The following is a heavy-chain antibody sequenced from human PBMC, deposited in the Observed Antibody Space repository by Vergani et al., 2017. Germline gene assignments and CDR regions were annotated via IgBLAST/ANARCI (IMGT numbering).Heavy chain of an antibody. Sequence: EVQLVESGGGLVQPGGSLRLSCAASGFTFSSYEMNWVRQAPGKGLEWVSYISSSGGTIYYADSVKGRFTISRDNAKNSLYLQMNSLGAEDTAVYYCARDGNNYGTTVDYWGQGTLVTVSS. J-gene: IGHJ4*02. V-gene: IGHV3-48*03. CDR2: ISSSGGTI. D-gene: IGHD5-18*01. CDR1: GFTFSSYE. CDR3: ARDGNNYGTTVDY.